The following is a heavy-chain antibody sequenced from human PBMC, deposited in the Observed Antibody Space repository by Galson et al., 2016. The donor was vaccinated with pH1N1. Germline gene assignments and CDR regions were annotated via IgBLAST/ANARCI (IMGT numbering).Heavy chain of an antibody. CDR2: IYANGNT. J-gene: IGHJ4*02. CDR1: GGSISRTGHF. D-gene: IGHD5-18*01. Sequence: LTCSVSGGSISRTGHFWTWIRQPAGKGLEWIGRIYANGNTTYNPSLKSRVTILLDTSQNQFSLKLSSVTAADTAVYYCARARIQLWLGIDCWGQGTLVTVSS. V-gene: IGHV4-61*02. CDR3: ARARIQLWLGIDC.